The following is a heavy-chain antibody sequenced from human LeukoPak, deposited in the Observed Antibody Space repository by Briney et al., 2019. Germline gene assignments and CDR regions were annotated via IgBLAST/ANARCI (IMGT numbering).Heavy chain of an antibody. CDR3: ARSRGYSGYAYDAFDL. D-gene: IGHD5-12*01. CDR1: GVSFSGYY. CDR2: INHSGST. J-gene: IGHJ3*01. Sequence: SETLSLTCAVYGVSFSGYYWSWIRQPPGKGLEWIGEINHSGSTNYNPSLKSRVTISVDTSKNQFSLKLSSVTAADTAVYYCARSRGYSGYAYDAFDLWGQGTMVTVSS. V-gene: IGHV4-34*01.